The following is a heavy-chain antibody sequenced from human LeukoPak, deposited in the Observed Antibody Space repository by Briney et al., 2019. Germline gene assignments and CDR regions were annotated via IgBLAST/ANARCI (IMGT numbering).Heavy chain of an antibody. Sequence: ASVKVSCKASGYTFTGYYIHWVRQAPGEGLEWMGWINPNTGGTNYAQKLQGRVTMTTDTSTSTAYMELRSLRYDDTAVYYCARGGLYYYDSSGYYPFDYWGQGTLVTVSS. J-gene: IGHJ4*02. V-gene: IGHV1-2*02. CDR2: INPNTGGT. CDR3: ARGGLYYYDSSGYYPFDY. D-gene: IGHD3-22*01. CDR1: GYTFTGYY.